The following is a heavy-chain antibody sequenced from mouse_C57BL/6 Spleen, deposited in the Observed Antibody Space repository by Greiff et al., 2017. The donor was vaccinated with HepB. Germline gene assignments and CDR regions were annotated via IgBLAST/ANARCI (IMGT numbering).Heavy chain of an antibody. D-gene: IGHD2-1*01. V-gene: IGHV1-50*01. CDR3: ALYYGNYGKAY. Sequence: VQLQQPGAELVKPGASVKLSCKASGYTFTSYWMQWVKQRPGQGLEWIGEIDPSDSYTNYNQKFKGKATLTVDTSSSTAYMQLSSLTSEDSAVYYCALYYGNYGKAYWGQGTLVTVSA. CDR2: IDPSDSYT. J-gene: IGHJ3*01. CDR1: GYTFTSYW.